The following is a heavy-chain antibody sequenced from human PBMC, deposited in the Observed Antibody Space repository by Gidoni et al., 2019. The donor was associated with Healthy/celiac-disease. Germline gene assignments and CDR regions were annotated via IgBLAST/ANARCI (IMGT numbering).Heavy chain of an antibody. J-gene: IGHJ6*02. V-gene: IGHV3-48*01. D-gene: IGHD3-10*01. CDR2: ISSSSSTI. CDR3: ARGTPLLWFGEQYGMDV. CDR1: GFTFSSYS. Sequence: EVQLVESGGGLVQPGGSLRLYCAASGFTFSSYSMNWVRQAPGKGLEWGSYISSSSSTIYYADSVKGRFTISRDNAKNSLYLQMNSLRAEDTAVYYCARGTPLLWFGEQYGMDVWGQGTTVTVSS.